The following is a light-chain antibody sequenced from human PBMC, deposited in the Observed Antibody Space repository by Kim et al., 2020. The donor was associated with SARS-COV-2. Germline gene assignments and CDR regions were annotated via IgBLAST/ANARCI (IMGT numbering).Light chain of an antibody. J-gene: IGLJ3*02. CDR1: ALPKQY. CDR3: QSADRSDTFWV. Sequence: SYELTQPPSVSVSPGQTARITCSGDALPKQYAYWFQQKPGQAPVVVIYEDTERPSGIPERFSGSTSGTTVTLTTSGVQAEDEADYYCQSADRSDTFWVFGGGTQLTVL. CDR2: EDT. V-gene: IGLV3-25*03.